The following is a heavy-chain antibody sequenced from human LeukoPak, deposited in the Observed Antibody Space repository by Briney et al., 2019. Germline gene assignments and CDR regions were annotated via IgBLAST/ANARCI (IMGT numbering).Heavy chain of an antibody. CDR2: ISGSGGST. J-gene: IGHJ5*02. CDR3: ARSVRGVIIGFDP. D-gene: IGHD3-10*01. Sequence: GGSLRLSCAASGFTFSSYAMSWVRQAPGKGLERVSAISGSGGSTYYADSVKGRFTISRDNSKNTLYLQMNSLRAEDTAVYYCARSVRGVIIGFDPWGQGTLVTVSS. V-gene: IGHV3-23*01. CDR1: GFTFSSYA.